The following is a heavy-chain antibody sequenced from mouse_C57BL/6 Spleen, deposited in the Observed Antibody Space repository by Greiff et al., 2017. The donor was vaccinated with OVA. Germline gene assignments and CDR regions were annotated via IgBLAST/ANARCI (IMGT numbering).Heavy chain of an antibody. J-gene: IGHJ1*03. V-gene: IGHV5-15*01. D-gene: IGHD2-5*01. Sequence: EVQGVESGGGLVQPGGSLKLSCAASGFTFSDYGMAWVRQAPRKGPEWVAFISNLAYSIYYADTVTGRFTISRENAKNTLYLEMSSLRSEDTAMYYCARQNYSNDWYFDVWGTGTTVTVSS. CDR1: GFTFSDYG. CDR3: ARQNYSNDWYFDV. CDR2: ISNLAYSI.